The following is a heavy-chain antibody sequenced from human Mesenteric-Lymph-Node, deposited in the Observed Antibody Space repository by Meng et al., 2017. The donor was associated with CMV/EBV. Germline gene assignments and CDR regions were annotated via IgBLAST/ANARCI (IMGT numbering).Heavy chain of an antibody. CDR1: GGTFRSYT. Sequence: SVKVSCKTSGGTFRSYTIYWVRQAPGQGLEWMGGIIPILGIANYAQKFQGRVTITADKSTSTAYMELSSLRSEDTAVYYRASARSPHCSSTSCQIFDPWGQGTLVTVSS. CDR2: IIPILGIA. J-gene: IGHJ5*02. V-gene: IGHV1-69*10. CDR3: ASARSPHCSSTSCQIFDP. D-gene: IGHD2-2*01.